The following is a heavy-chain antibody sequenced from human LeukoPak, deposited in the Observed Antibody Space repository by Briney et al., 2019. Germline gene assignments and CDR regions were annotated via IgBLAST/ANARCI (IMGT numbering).Heavy chain of an antibody. Sequence: ASVKVSCKASGYTFTTYGITWVRQAPGQGLEWMGWISTYNGNTNYAQKLQDRVTMTTDTSTSTAYMELRSLRPDDTAVYYCARDISMDSSGYPFNYFDYWGQGTLVTVSS. CDR3: ARDISMDSSGYPFNYFDY. V-gene: IGHV1-18*01. D-gene: IGHD3-22*01. CDR2: ISTYNGNT. J-gene: IGHJ4*02. CDR1: GYTFTTYG.